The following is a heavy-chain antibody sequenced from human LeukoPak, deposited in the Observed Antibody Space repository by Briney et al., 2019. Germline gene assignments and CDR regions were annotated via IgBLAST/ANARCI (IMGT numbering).Heavy chain of an antibody. V-gene: IGHV3-23*01. D-gene: IGHD2-21*01. CDR3: VKDPRDTYGTNWFVS. J-gene: IGHJ5*01. CDR1: GFSFGNYA. CDR2: ISGTGGAT. Sequence: GGSLRLSCVASGFSFGNYAMSWVRQAPGKRLQWVSQISGTGGATWYAGFARDRFTISRDNSKKTLYLQMSGLRVEDTAMYYCVKDPRDTYGTNWFVSWGQGTLLIVSS.